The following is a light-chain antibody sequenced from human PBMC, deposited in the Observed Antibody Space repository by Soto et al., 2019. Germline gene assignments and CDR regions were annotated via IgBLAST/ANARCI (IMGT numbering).Light chain of an antibody. CDR2: EVS. Sequence: QSALTQPASVSGSPGQSITISCTGTSSDVGGYNHVSWYQQHPGKAPKLMIYEVSNRPSGVSNRFSGSKSGNTASLTISGLEAEDDADYYCSSYTSSSTLVVFGGGTKLTVL. J-gene: IGLJ2*01. CDR3: SSYTSSSTLVV. CDR1: SSDVGGYNH. V-gene: IGLV2-14*01.